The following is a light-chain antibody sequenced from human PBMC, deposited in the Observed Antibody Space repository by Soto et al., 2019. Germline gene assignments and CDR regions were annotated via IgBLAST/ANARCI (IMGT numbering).Light chain of an antibody. J-gene: IGKJ5*01. Sequence: EIVMTQSPSTLSVSPEERAILSYMTRHSVSTKLAWYQQKPGQAPRLLIYGASTRATGIPARFGGSGSGTDFTLTISRLEPEDVAVYYCQQYNNRTPITCGQGTRREIK. CDR1: HSVSTK. CDR3: QQYNNRTPIT. CDR2: GAS. V-gene: IGKV3-15*01.